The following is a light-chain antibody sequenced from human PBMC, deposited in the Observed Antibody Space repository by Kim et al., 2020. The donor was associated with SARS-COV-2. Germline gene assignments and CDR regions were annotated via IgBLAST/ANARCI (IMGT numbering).Light chain of an antibody. CDR3: QQYGSSLLS. V-gene: IGKV3-20*01. CDR2: GAS. CDR1: QSISSAF. Sequence: EIVLTQSPGTLSLSPGERATLSCRASQSISSAFLAWYQQRPSQAPRLLISGASIRATGIPDRFSGSGSGTDFALTISRLEPEDFGVYYCQQYGSSLLSFGGGTKVDIK. J-gene: IGKJ4*01.